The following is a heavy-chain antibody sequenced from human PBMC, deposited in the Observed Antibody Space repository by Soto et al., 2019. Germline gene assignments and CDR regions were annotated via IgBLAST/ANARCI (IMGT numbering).Heavy chain of an antibody. CDR1: GGSVSSSNYY. Sequence: VQLQESGPGLVKPSETLSLTCAVSGGSVSSSNYYWTWIRQPPGKGLEWIGYVYYSGSTNYNPSLESRVTISVDTSKNPFSLKLSSVTAADTAVYFCARDPPYGSYFDYWGQGTLVTVSS. CDR2: VYYSGST. CDR3: ARDPPYGSYFDY. V-gene: IGHV4-61*01. D-gene: IGHD3-10*01. J-gene: IGHJ4*02.